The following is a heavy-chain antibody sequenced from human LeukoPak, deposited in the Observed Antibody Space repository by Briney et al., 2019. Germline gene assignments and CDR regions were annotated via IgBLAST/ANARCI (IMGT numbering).Heavy chain of an antibody. Sequence: NPSETLSLTCTVSGGSISSYYWSWIRQPAGKGLEWIGEINHSGSTNYNPSLKSRVTISVDTSKNQFSLKLSSVTAADTAVYYCARERKFNWFDPWGQGTLVTVSS. CDR1: GGSISSYY. CDR2: INHSGST. CDR3: ARERKFNWFDP. V-gene: IGHV4-34*01. J-gene: IGHJ5*02.